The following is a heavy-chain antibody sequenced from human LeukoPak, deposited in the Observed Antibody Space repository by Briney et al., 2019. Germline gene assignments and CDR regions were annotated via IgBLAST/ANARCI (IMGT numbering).Heavy chain of an antibody. CDR2: IYYSGST. CDR1: GGSISSYS. V-gene: IGHV4-59*01. J-gene: IGHJ4*02. D-gene: IGHD3-22*01. CDR3: ARVYYDSSTDY. Sequence: SETLSLTCTVSGGSISSYSWSWIRQPPGKGLEWIGYIYYSGSTNYNPSLKSRVTISVYTSKNQFSLKLSSVTAADTAVYYCARVYYDSSTDYWGQGTLVTVSS.